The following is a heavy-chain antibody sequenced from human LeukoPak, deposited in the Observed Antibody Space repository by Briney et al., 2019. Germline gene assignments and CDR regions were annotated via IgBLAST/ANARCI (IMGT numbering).Heavy chain of an antibody. CDR3: ARSNRYYYYYGMDV. CDR1: GGTCSSYA. J-gene: IGHJ6*02. V-gene: IGHV1-69*01. D-gene: IGHD4/OR15-4a*01. CDR2: IIPIFGTA. Sequence: GSSVKVSCKASGGTCSSYAISWVRQAPGQGLEWMGGIIPIFGTANYAQKFQGRVTITADESTSTAYMELSSLRSEDTAVYYCARSNRYYYYYGMDVWGQGTTVTVSS.